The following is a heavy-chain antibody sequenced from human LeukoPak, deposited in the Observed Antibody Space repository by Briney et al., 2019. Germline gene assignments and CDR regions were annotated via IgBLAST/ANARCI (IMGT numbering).Heavy chain of an antibody. D-gene: IGHD6-6*01. J-gene: IGHJ4*02. V-gene: IGHV3-30*02. CDR1: TFTFSDYG. Sequence: PGGSLRLSCIGSTFTFSDYGMHWVRQAPGKGLEWVAFIRYDGTKTYYADSAKGRFTISRDNSKNTLYLQMNSLRAEDTAVYYCAKEEKQLVYYFDYWGQGTLVTVSS. CDR3: AKEEKQLVYYFDY. CDR2: IRYDGTKT.